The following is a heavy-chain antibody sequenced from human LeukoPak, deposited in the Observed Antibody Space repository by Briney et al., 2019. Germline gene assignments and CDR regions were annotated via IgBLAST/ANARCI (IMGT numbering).Heavy chain of an antibody. Sequence: GASVKVSCKASVGTFSSYAISWVRQAPGQGREWMGGIIPIFGTANYAQKFQGRVTITADESTSTTYMEMSSLRSEDTAVYYCAREVQVVPAATHYYYYYMDVWGKGTTVTVSS. D-gene: IGHD2-2*01. CDR3: AREVQVVPAATHYYYYYMDV. J-gene: IGHJ6*03. CDR1: VGTFSSYA. CDR2: IIPIFGTA. V-gene: IGHV1-69*01.